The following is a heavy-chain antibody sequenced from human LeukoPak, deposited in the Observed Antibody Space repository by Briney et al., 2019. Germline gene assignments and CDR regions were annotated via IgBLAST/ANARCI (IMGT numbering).Heavy chain of an antibody. Sequence: GGSRRLAWPASGSTFSSYWMSWVHQAPGKGLEWVANIKQDGSEKYYVDSVKGRLTISRDNAKNSLYLQMNSLRAEDTAVYYCANDDYYDSSGYYSHDAFDIWGQGTMVTVSS. CDR1: GSTFSSYW. CDR3: ANDDYYDSSGYYSHDAFDI. CDR2: IKQDGSEK. V-gene: IGHV3-7*01. J-gene: IGHJ3*02. D-gene: IGHD3-22*01.